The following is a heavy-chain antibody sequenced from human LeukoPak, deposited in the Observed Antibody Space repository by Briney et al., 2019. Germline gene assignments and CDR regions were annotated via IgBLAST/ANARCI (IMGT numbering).Heavy chain of an antibody. J-gene: IGHJ4*02. V-gene: IGHV4-59*08. CDR2: IYYSGST. Sequence: PSETLSLTSTVSGGSISSYYWSWIRQPPGKGLEWIGYIYYSGSTNYNPSLKSRDTISVDTSKNQFSLKLSSVTAADTAVYYCARLNYDFWSGYYVYWGQGTLVTVSS. CDR1: GGSISSYY. D-gene: IGHD3-3*01. CDR3: ARLNYDFWSGYYVY.